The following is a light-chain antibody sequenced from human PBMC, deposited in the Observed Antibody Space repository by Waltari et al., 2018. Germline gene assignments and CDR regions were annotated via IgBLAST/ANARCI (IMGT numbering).Light chain of an antibody. J-gene: IGKJ4*01. V-gene: IGKV1-5*03. CDR3: QQYSSFPLS. CDR2: KAS. CDR1: QGLSIW. Sequence: DIPMTQSRPTLPASVGDRVTVTCRASQGLSIWLAWYQQTPGKAPNLLIYKASTLDSGVPSRFSGSASGTEFTLTISSLQAEDFGTYYCQQYSSFPLSFGGGTNIVIK.